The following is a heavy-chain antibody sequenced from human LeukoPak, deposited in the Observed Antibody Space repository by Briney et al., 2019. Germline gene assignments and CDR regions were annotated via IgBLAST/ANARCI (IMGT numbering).Heavy chain of an antibody. J-gene: IGHJ5*02. CDR2: IYSGGST. D-gene: IGHD6-13*01. V-gene: IGHV3-66*01. Sequence: GGSLRLSCAASGFTFSSYSMNWVRQAPGKGLEWVSVIYSGGSTYYADSVKGRFTISRDNSKNTLYLQMNSLRAEDTAVYYCARESGIAAALDLWGQGTLVTVSS. CDR1: GFTFSSYS. CDR3: ARESGIAAALDL.